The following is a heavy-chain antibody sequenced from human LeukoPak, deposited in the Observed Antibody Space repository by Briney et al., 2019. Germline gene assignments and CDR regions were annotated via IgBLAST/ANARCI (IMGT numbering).Heavy chain of an antibody. J-gene: IGHJ4*02. Sequence: GRSLRLSCAASGFTFSSYGMHWVRQAPGKGLEWVAVISYDGSNKYYADSVKGRFTISRDNSKNTLYLQMNSLRAEDTAVYYCARDGYGGYSFFDYWGQGTLVTVSS. CDR2: ISYDGSNK. V-gene: IGHV3-30*03. CDR1: GFTFSSYG. CDR3: ARDGYGGYSFFDY. D-gene: IGHD5-12*01.